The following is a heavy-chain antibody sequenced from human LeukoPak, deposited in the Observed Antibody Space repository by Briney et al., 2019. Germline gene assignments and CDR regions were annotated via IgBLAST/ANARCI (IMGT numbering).Heavy chain of an antibody. J-gene: IGHJ4*02. CDR2: ISGSGGST. CDR3: AKGRGWELLNFDY. V-gene: IGHV3-23*01. CDR1: GFTFSSYA. Sequence: GGSLRLSCAASGFTFSSYALSWVRQAPGKGLEWVSAISGSGGSTYYADSVKGRFTISRDNSKNTLYLQMNSLRAEDTAVYYCAKGRGWELLNFDYWGQGTLVTVSS. D-gene: IGHD1-26*01.